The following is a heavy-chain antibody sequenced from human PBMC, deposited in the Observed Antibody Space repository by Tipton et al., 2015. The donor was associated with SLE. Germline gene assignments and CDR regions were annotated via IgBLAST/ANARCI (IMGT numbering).Heavy chain of an antibody. J-gene: IGHJ4*02. Sequence: TLSLTCTVSGASITSDFYYWSWIRQAPGKGPEWIGHMSDSGNTNYNPSLRGRVTISGDTSKNQFSLTLNSVTAADTAVYFCARQPYYESPFDYWGQGTLVTVSS. CDR2: MSDSGNT. CDR3: ARQPYYESPFDY. D-gene: IGHD3-22*01. CDR1: GASITSDFYY. V-gene: IGHV4-61*09.